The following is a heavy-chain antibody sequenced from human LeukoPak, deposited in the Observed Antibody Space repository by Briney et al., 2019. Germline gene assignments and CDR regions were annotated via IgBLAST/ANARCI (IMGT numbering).Heavy chain of an antibody. J-gene: IGHJ3*02. D-gene: IGHD2-15*01. CDR3: AREDRSAADAFDI. V-gene: IGHV1-3*01. Sequence: GASVKVSCKASGYTFTSYAMHWVRQAPGQRLEWMGWINAGNGNTKYSQKFQGRVTITRDTSASTAYMELSSLRSDDTAVYYCAREDRSAADAFDIWGQGTMVTVSS. CDR1: GYTFTSYA. CDR2: INAGNGNT.